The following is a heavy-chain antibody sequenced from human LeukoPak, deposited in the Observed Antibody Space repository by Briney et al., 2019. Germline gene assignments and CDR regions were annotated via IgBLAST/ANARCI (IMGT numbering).Heavy chain of an antibody. CDR3: ARIGLDCSSTTCYAGSRYYYYMDV. Sequence: GESLKISCKGSGYSFISHWIGWVRQVPGKGLEWMGIIYPGDSDTRYSPSFQGQVTISADKSISTAYLQWSSLKASDTAMYYCARIGLDCSSTTCYAGSRYYYYMDVWGKGTTVTVSS. V-gene: IGHV5-51*01. J-gene: IGHJ6*03. CDR1: GYSFISHW. D-gene: IGHD2-2*01. CDR2: IYPGDSDT.